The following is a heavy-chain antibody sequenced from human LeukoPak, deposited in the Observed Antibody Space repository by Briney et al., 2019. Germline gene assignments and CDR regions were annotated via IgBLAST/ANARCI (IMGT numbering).Heavy chain of an antibody. V-gene: IGHV3-33*01. J-gene: IGHJ4*02. Sequence: GGSLRLSCAASGFTFSSYGTHWVRQAPGKGLEWVAVIWYDGSNKYYADSVKGRFTISRDNSKNTLYLQMNSLRAEDTAVYYCARDYYDSSGYFDYWGQGTLVTVSS. CDR3: ARDYYDSSGYFDY. CDR2: IWYDGSNK. CDR1: GFTFSSYG. D-gene: IGHD3-22*01.